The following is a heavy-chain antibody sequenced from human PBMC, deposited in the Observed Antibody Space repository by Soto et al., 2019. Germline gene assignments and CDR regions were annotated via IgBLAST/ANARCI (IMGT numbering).Heavy chain of an antibody. J-gene: IGHJ4*02. CDR1: GFTFSSYA. CDR3: ATGAPGRGRIDY. CDR2: ISTTGGTT. Sequence: EVQLLESGGGLVQPGGSLRLSCAASGFTFSSYAMSWVRQAPGKGLEWVSIISTTGGTTYYADSVKGRFTISRDNSENTLYLQMNGLRAEDTVVYYCATGAPGRGRIDYWCQGTLVTVSS. D-gene: IGHD1-26*01. V-gene: IGHV3-23*01.